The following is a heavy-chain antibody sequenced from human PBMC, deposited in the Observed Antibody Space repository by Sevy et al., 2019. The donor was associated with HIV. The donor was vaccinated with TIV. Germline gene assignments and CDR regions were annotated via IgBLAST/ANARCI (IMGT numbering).Heavy chain of an antibody. V-gene: IGHV3-21*01. CDR1: GFTFSSYS. J-gene: IGHJ4*02. D-gene: IGHD6-6*01. Sequence: GESLKISCAASGFTFSSYSMNWVRQAPGKGLEWVSSISSSNNYIYYADSLKGRFTISRDNAKNSLYLQMNSLRAEDTAMYYCARDLREYSSSSKYYFDYWGQGILVTVSS. CDR3: ARDLREYSSSSKYYFDY. CDR2: ISSSNNYI.